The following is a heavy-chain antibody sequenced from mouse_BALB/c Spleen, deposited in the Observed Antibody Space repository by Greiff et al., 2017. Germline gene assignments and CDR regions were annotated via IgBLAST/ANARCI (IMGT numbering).Heavy chain of an antibody. V-gene: IGHV1-7*01. CDR2: INPSTGYT. Sequence: QVHVKQSGAELAKPGASVKMSCKASGYTFTSYWMHWVKQRPGQGLEWIGYINPSTGYTEYNQKFKDKATLTADKSSSTAYMQLSSLTSEDSAVYYCARGDGYFAYWGQGTLVTVSA. J-gene: IGHJ3*01. D-gene: IGHD2-3*01. CDR1: GYTFTSYW. CDR3: ARGDGYFAY.